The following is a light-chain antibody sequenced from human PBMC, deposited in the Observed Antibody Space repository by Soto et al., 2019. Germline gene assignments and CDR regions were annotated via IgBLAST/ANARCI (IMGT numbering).Light chain of an antibody. J-gene: IGKJ4*01. Sequence: DIQVIQSPSSLSASVGDRVTITCRASLRISKYWNWYQQKPGKAPKLLIYGASTLQSGVPSRFSGTGFGTDFTLILSSLQPDDSATYYFQQSHSTPLTFGGWPKLEI. V-gene: IGKV1-39*01. CDR3: QQSHSTPLT. CDR2: GAS. CDR1: LRISKY.